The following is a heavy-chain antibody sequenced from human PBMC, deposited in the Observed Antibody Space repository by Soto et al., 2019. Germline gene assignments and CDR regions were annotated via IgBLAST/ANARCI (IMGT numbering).Heavy chain of an antibody. J-gene: IGHJ6*03. CDR3: AREEMGPAATINYYYYYMEV. CDR1: GLSFTSYG. CDR2: IWYDGSNK. V-gene: IGHV3-33*01. Sequence: GVSLRLSCAACGLSFTSYGMHWVRQAPGKGLEWVAVIWYDGSNKYYADSVKGRFTISRDNSKNTLYLQMNSLRAEDTAVYYCAREEMGPAATINYYYYYMEVWGKGTTVTVSS. D-gene: IGHD2-2*01.